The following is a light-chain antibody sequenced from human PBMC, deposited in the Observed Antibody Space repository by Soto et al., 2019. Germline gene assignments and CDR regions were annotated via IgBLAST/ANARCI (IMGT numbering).Light chain of an antibody. CDR1: SSDVGGYDS. V-gene: IGLV2-8*01. J-gene: IGLJ1*01. Sequence: QSVLTQPPSASGSPGQSVTISCSGTSSDVGGYDSVSWYQHHPGKVPKLIIFDVDKWPSGVPDRFSGFKSGNTASLTVSGLRAEDEADYYCSSYRTGGPFVFGTGTKVTVL. CDR2: DVD. CDR3: SSYRTGGPFV.